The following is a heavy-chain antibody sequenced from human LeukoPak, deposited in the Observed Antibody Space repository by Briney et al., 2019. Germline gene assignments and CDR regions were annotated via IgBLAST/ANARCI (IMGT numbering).Heavy chain of an antibody. V-gene: IGHV3-21*01. D-gene: IGHD4-11*01. Sequence: NHGGSLRLSCAASGFTFSSYSMNWVRQAPGKGLEWVSSISSSSSYIYYADSVKGRFTISRDNAKNSLYLQMNSLRAEDTAVYYCARDMTTVTPYYYYYYYMDVWGKGTTVTVSS. CDR2: ISSSSSYI. J-gene: IGHJ6*03. CDR1: GFTFSSYS. CDR3: ARDMTTVTPYYYYYYYMDV.